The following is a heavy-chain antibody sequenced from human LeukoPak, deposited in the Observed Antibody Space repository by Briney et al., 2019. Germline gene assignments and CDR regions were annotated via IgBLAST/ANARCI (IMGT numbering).Heavy chain of an antibody. D-gene: IGHD3-10*01. CDR1: GGSISSGGYS. J-gene: IGHJ5*02. Sequence: SETLSLTCAVSGGSISSGGYSWSWIRQPPGKGLEWIGYIYHSGSTYYNPSLKSRVTISVDRSKNQFSLKLSSVTAADTAIYYCATYGSGSYWFDPWGQGTLVTVSS. V-gene: IGHV4-30-2*01. CDR2: IYHSGST. CDR3: ATYGSGSYWFDP.